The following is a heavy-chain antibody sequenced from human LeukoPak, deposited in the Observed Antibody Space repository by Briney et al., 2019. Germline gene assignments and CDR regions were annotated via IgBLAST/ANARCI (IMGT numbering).Heavy chain of an antibody. Sequence: SETLSLTCTVSGGSISSNYWSWIRQPPGKGLEWIGHIYYGGSTNYDPSLKSRVTISVDTSKNQFSLKLSSVSAADTAVYYCARYYYGSGSWTFDYWGQGTLVTVSA. CDR2: IYYGGST. CDR3: ARYYYGSGSWTFDY. J-gene: IGHJ4*02. V-gene: IGHV4-59*01. D-gene: IGHD3-10*01. CDR1: GGSISSNY.